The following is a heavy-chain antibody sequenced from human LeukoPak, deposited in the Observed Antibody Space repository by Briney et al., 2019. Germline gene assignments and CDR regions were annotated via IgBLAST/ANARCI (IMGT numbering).Heavy chain of an antibody. D-gene: IGHD2-2*01. J-gene: IGHJ4*02. CDR1: GFTFSSYA. V-gene: IGHV3-23*01. CDR3: ANAGAIVVVPAAEYFDY. CDR2: ISGSGGST. Sequence: GGSLRLSCAASGFTFSSYAMSWVRQAAGKGLEWDSAISGSGGSTYYTDSVKGRFTISRDNSKNTLYLQMNSLRAEDTAVYYCANAGAIVVVPAAEYFDYWGQGTLVTVSS.